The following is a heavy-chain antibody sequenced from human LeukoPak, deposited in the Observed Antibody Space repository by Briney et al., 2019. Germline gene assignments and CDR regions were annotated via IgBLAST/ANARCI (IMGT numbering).Heavy chain of an antibody. CDR3: SRGQGDLTTVTPPNY. D-gene: IGHD4-17*01. CDR1: GYTFSSYG. V-gene: IGHV1-18*01. J-gene: IGHJ4*02. Sequence: ASVTVSCTASGYTFSSYGISWVRQAPGQGLEWMGWISAYNGNTNYAQKLQGRVTITTDTSTSTAYMVLRSLRSDDPAVYSWSRGQGDLTTVTPPNYWGQGTLVTVSS. CDR2: ISAYNGNT.